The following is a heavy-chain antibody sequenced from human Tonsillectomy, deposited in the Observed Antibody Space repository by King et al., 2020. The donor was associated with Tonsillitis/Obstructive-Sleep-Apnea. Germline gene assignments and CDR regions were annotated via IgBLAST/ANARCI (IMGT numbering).Heavy chain of an antibody. D-gene: IGHD2-2*01. J-gene: IGHJ4*02. Sequence: DVQLVESGGGLVQPGGSLRLSCAASGFTFSSYAMSWVRQAPGKGLEWVSAISGSGGSTYYADSVKGRFTISRDNSKNTLYRQINSLRAEDTAVYYCENDAYILVVPAAISEPLLDYWGQGTLVTVSS. CDR2: ISGSGGST. V-gene: IGHV3-23*04. CDR3: ENDAYILVVPAAISEPLLDY. CDR1: GFTFSSYA.